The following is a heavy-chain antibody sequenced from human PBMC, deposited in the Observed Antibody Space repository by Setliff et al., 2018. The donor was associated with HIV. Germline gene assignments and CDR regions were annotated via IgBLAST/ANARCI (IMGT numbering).Heavy chain of an antibody. CDR2: ISSSGSYI. Sequence: ETLSLTCNVSGFSFRNSFYNWGWIRQPPGKGLEWVASISSSGSYIYYADSMRGRFTISRDNGKNAVYLQMNSLTAEDTALYYCVRDLARVIAHWGQGTLVTVSS. D-gene: IGHD2-21*01. CDR3: VRDLARVIAH. J-gene: IGHJ4*02. CDR1: GFSFRNSFYN. V-gene: IGHV3-21*01.